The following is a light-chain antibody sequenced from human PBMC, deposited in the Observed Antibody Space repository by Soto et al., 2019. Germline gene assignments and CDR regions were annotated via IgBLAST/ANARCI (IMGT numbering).Light chain of an antibody. CDR1: QSLSSNF. CDR3: QQRGNWAIT. CDR2: DTS. J-gene: IGKJ5*01. V-gene: IGKV3D-20*02. Sequence: EIVLTQSPGTLPFSPGERATLSCTASQSLSSNFLAWYQQKPGQAPRLLIYDTSSRATGIPARFSGSGSGTDFTLTISSLEPEDFAVYYCQQRGNWAITFGQGTRLENK.